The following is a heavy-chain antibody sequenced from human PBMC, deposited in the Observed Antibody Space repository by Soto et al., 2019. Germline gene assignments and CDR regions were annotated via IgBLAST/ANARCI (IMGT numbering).Heavy chain of an antibody. J-gene: IGHJ2*01. CDR1: GFTFSDYY. CDR2: INRSSTNT. CDR3: ARMIATAAGRRYFDL. V-gene: IGHV3-11*05. Sequence: QVQLVESGGGLVKPGGSLRLSCAASGFTFSDYYMSWIRRAPGNGLEWVSYINRSSTNTNYADAVMGPFTTTSHNAKNSLYLQMNRLRAEDTAVYYGARMIATAAGRRYFDLRCRGTLVSVSP. D-gene: IGHD6-13*01.